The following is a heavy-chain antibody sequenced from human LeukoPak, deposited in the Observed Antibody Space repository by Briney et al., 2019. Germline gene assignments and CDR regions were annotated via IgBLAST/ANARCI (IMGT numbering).Heavy chain of an antibody. Sequence: SETLSLTCTVSGGSISSSSYYWGWIRQPPGKGLEWIGSIYYSGSTYYNPSLKSRVTISVDTSKNQFSLKLSSVTAADTAVYYCARVGMGIAAAGRIDYWGQGTLVTVSS. CDR1: GGSISSSSYY. V-gene: IGHV4-39*07. CDR2: IYYSGST. CDR3: ARVGMGIAAAGRIDY. J-gene: IGHJ4*02. D-gene: IGHD6-13*01.